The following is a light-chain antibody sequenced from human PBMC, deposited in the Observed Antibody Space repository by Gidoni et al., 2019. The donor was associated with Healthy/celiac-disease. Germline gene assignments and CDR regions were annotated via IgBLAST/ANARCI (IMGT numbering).Light chain of an antibody. J-gene: IGLJ2*01. CDR1: SSDVGSYNL. V-gene: IGLV2-23*02. Sequence: QSALTQPASVSVSPGQSITISCTGTSSDVGSYNLASWYQQHPGKAPKLMIYEVSKRPSGVSNRFSGSKSGNTASLTISGLQAEDEADYYCCSYAGSSTYVVFGGGTKLTVL. CDR2: EVS. CDR3: CSYAGSSTYVV.